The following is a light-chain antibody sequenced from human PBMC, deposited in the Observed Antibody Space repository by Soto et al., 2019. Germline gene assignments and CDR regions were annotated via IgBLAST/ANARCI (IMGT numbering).Light chain of an antibody. V-gene: IGKV3-11*01. CDR3: QQRDNWPT. CDR2: DAS. CDR1: QSVNSF. J-gene: IGKJ2*01. Sequence: EIVLTQSPATLSFSPVERATLSCRASQSVNSFLAWYQQKPGQAPRLLIYDASNRATGIPARFSGGGSGTDFTLTISSLEPEDFAVYYCQQRDNWPTFGQGTKVDIK.